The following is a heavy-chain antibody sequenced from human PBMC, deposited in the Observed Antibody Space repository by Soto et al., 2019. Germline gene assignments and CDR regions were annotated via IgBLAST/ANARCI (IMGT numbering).Heavy chain of an antibody. D-gene: IGHD6-19*01. Sequence: QVQLLQSGAEVKKPGSSVRVSCEASGGTFRTYAISWVRQAPGQGLEWMGESIPIFGTVNYAQKVQGRVTITADEATTTVYMDLRSLRSDDTAVYYCAKGAVAGTPTSYHYNGMDVWGQGTTVTVSS. J-gene: IGHJ6*02. CDR2: SIPIFGTV. CDR3: AKGAVAGTPTSYHYNGMDV. CDR1: GGTFRTYA. V-gene: IGHV1-69*12.